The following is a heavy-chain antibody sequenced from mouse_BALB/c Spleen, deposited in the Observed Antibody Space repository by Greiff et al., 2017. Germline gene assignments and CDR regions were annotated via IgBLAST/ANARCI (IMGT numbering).Heavy chain of an antibody. J-gene: IGHJ1*01. CDR3: AREGRWLLPHWYFDV. D-gene: IGHD2-3*01. CDR1: GFTFSSYA. Sequence: EVQVVESGGGLVKPGGSLKLSCAASGFTFSSYAMSWVRQTPEKRLEWVASISSGGSTYYPDSVKGRFTISRDNARNILYLQMSSLRSEDTAMYYCAREGRWLLPHWYFDVWGAGTTVTVSS. V-gene: IGHV5-6-5*01. CDR2: ISSGGST.